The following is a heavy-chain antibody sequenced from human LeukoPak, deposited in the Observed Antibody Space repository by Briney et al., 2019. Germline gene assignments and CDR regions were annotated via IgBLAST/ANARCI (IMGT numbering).Heavy chain of an antibody. CDR1: GFTFSSYS. Sequence: GGSLRLSCAASGFTFSSYSMNWVRQAPGKGLEWVSAISGSGGSTYYADSVKGRFTISRDNSKNTLYLQMNSLRAEDTAVYYCAKSVGGGMWLRLGELSLWPVDYWGQGTLVTVSS. CDR2: ISGSGGST. CDR3: AKSVGGGMWLRLGELSLWPVDY. J-gene: IGHJ4*02. D-gene: IGHD3-16*02. V-gene: IGHV3-23*01.